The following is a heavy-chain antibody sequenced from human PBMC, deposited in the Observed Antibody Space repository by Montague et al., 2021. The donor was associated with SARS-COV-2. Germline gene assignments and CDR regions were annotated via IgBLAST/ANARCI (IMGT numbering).Heavy chain of an antibody. J-gene: IGHJ6*02. CDR2: IYYSGST. V-gene: IGHV4-31*03. CDR1: GGSISSGGYY. Sequence: TLSLTCTVSGGSISSGGYYWSWIRQHPGKGLEWIVYIYYSGSTYYNPSLKGRVTISVDTSKNQFSLTLSSVTAADTAVYYCARAPYYYGSGRGYYGMDVWGQGTTVTVSS. CDR3: ARAPYYYGSGRGYYGMDV. D-gene: IGHD3-10*01.